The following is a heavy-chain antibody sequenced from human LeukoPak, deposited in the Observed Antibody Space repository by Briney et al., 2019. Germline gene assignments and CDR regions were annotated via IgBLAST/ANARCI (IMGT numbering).Heavy chain of an antibody. CDR3: AGGCSSTSCPGGYYYYYGMDV. V-gene: IGHV3-64*01. CDR2: ISSNGGST. D-gene: IGHD2-2*01. J-gene: IGHJ6*02. CDR1: GFTFSSYA. Sequence: GGSLRLSCAASGFTFSSYAMHWVRQAPGKGLEYVSAISSNGGSTYYANSVKGRFTISRDNSKNTLYLQMGSLRAEDMAVYYCAGGCSSTSCPGGYYYYYGMDVWGQGTTVTVSS.